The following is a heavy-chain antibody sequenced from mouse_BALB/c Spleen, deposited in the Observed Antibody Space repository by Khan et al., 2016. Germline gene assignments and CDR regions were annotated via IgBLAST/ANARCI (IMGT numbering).Heavy chain of an antibody. J-gene: IGHJ2*01. Sequence: EVELVESGGDLVKPGGSLKVSCAASGFTFSSYVMSWVRQTPEKRLEWVASISSDGSAYYPDSVKGRFTISRDNAKNILYLQMNSLRSDDTARYYCTRGGYYYGTGYDYFDYWGQGTTLTVSS. CDR1: GFTFSSYV. CDR3: TRGGYYYGTGYDYFDY. V-gene: IGHV5-6-5*01. CDR2: ISSDGSA. D-gene: IGHD1-1*01.